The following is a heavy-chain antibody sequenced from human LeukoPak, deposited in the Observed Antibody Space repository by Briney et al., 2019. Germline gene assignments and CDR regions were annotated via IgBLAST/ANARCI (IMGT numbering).Heavy chain of an antibody. V-gene: IGHV3-21*01. J-gene: IGHJ3*02. CDR2: ISSSSSYI. D-gene: IGHD4-23*01. CDR3: ARDIDYGGNVGAFDI. Sequence: GGSLRLSCAASGFTFSSYWMSWVRQAPGKGLEWVSSISSSSSYICYADSVKGRLTISRDNAKNSLYLQMNSLRAEDTAVYYCARDIDYGGNVGAFDIWGQGTMVTVSS. CDR1: GFTFSSYW.